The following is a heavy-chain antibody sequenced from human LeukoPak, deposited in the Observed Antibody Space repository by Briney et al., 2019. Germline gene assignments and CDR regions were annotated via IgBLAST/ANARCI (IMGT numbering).Heavy chain of an antibody. D-gene: IGHD5-12*01. J-gene: IGHJ6*03. CDR3: ATTGYNTKWHPDYMDV. V-gene: IGHV4-59*11. CDR2: IYYRGTT. CDR1: GASISSHY. Sequence: TSETLSLTCTVSGASISSHYWTWIRQPPGKGLEWIGFIYYRGTTNYNPCLQSRVTISIDTSKNQLSLKLSSVTAADTAVYYCATTGYNTKWHPDYMDVWGKGTTVTVSS.